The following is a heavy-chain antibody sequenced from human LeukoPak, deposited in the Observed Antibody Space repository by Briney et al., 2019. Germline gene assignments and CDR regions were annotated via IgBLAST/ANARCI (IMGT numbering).Heavy chain of an antibody. Sequence: GGSLRLSCAASGFTFSSYAMSWVRQAPGKGLEWVSIISGSGDTTYYADSMRGRFTISRDNSKNTLYLQMNSLRAEDTAVYYCAKGGVAPQSDWGQGTLVTVSS. J-gene: IGHJ4*02. D-gene: IGHD2-21*01. CDR1: GFTFSSYA. CDR2: ISGSGDTT. V-gene: IGHV3-23*01. CDR3: AKGGVAPQSD.